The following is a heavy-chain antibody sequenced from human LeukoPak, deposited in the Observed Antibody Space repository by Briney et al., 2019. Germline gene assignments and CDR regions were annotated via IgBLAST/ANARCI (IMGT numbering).Heavy chain of an antibody. J-gene: IGHJ2*01. V-gene: IGHV1-69*04. D-gene: IGHD2-15*01. CDR3: ARDLLLVAGGYWYFDL. CDR1: GYTFTSYD. CDR2: IIPILGIA. Sequence: SVKVSCKASGYTFTSYDINWVRQAPGQGLEWMGRIIPILGIANYAQKFQGRVTITADKSTSTAYMELSSLRSEDTAVYYCARDLLLVAGGYWYFDLWGRGTLVTVSS.